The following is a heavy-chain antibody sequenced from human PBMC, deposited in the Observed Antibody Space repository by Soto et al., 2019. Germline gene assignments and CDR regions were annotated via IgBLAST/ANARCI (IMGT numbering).Heavy chain of an antibody. CDR1: GFIFRSYS. V-gene: IGHV3-48*02. CDR3: ARDQDIVVAPGAYGMDV. CDR2: ISSSSRIT. J-gene: IGHJ6*02. D-gene: IGHD2-2*01. Sequence: GGSLRLSCAASGFIFRSYSLNWVRQVPGKGLEWLSYISSSSRITYYAGSVKGRFTVSRDNAKNSLYLQMNSLRDEDTAVYYCARDQDIVVAPGAYGMDVWGQGTTVTVS.